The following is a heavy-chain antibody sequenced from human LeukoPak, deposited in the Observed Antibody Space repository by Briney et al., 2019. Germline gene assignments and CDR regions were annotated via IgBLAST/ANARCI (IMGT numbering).Heavy chain of an antibody. D-gene: IGHD5-18*01. J-gene: IGHJ3*02. CDR2: ISGSGGST. CDR3: AKDLLGSRTAMVRAFDI. V-gene: IGHV3-23*01. CDR1: GFTFSAYI. Sequence: GGSLRLSCAASGFTFSAYIMNWVRQAPGKGLEWVSAISGSGGSTYYADSVKGRFTISRDNSKNTLYLQMNSLRAEDTAVYYCAKDLLGSRTAMVRAFDIWGQGTMVTVSS.